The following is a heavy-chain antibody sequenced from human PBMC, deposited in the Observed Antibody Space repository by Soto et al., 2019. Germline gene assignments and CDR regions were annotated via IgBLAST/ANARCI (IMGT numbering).Heavy chain of an antibody. J-gene: IGHJ5*02. CDR2: ISSSSSTI. CDR1: GFTSSSYS. V-gene: IGHV3-48*01. CDR3: ARDTDSSSWYYWFDP. D-gene: IGHD6-13*01. Sequence: GGSLRLSCAASGFTSSSYSMNWVRQAPGKGLEWVSYISSSSSTIYYADSVKGRFTISRDNANNSLYLQMNSLRAEDTAVYYCARDTDSSSWYYWFDPWGQGTLVTVSS.